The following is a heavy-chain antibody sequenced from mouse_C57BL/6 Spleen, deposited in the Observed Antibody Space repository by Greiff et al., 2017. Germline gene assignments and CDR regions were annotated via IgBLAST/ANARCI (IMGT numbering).Heavy chain of an antibody. D-gene: IGHD1-1*01. CDR3: EREEITTVVAPYDFDY. Sequence: QVQLQQSGAELARPGASVKLSCKASGYTFTSYGISWVKQRPGQGLEWIGEIYPRSGNTYYNEKFKGKATLTADKSSSTAYMELRSLTSEDSAVYFCEREEITTVVAPYDFDYWGQGTTLTVSS. CDR2: IYPRSGNT. J-gene: IGHJ2*01. V-gene: IGHV1-81*01. CDR1: GYTFTSYG.